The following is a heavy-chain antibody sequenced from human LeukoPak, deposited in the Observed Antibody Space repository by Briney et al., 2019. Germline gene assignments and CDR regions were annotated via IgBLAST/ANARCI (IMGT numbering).Heavy chain of an antibody. CDR1: GYTFTSYY. Sequence: ASVKVSCKASGYTFTSYYMHWVRQAPGQGREWMGMINPSGGSTSYAQKFQGRVTMTRDTSTSTVYMELSSLRSEDTAVYYCARDGLRYFDRYYFDYWGQGTLVTVSS. D-gene: IGHD3-9*01. CDR3: ARDGLRYFDRYYFDY. J-gene: IGHJ4*02. CDR2: INPSGGST. V-gene: IGHV1-46*01.